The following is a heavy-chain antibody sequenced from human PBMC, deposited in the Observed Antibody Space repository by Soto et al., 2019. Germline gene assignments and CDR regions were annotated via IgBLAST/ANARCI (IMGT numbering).Heavy chain of an antibody. CDR2: ISGSGGST. D-gene: IGHD3-9*01. CDR1: GFTFSSYA. J-gene: IGHJ4*02. Sequence: EVQLLESGGGLVQPGGSLRLSCAASGFTFSSYAMSWVRQAPGKGLEWVSAISGSGGSTYYADSVKGRFTISRDNSMNTLYLQMNSLRAEDTAVYYCAKDQRYFDWLFVFDYWGQGTLVTVSS. CDR3: AKDQRYFDWLFVFDY. V-gene: IGHV3-23*01.